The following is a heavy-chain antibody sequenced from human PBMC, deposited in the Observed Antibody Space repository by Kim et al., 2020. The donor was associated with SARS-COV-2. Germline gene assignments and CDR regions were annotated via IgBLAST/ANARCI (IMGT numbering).Heavy chain of an antibody. V-gene: IGHV3-23*01. Sequence: DSVKGRFTISRDNSKNTLYRQMSSLRAEDTAVYFCAKDPFYDFWSGYYFDYWGQGTLVTVSS. J-gene: IGHJ4*02. CDR3: AKDPFYDFWSGYYFDY. D-gene: IGHD3-3*01.